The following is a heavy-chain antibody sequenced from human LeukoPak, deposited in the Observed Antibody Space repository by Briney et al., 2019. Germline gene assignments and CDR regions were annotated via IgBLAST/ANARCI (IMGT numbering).Heavy chain of an antibody. CDR3: ARAGDGYSYEIDY. Sequence: GGSLRLSCAASGFTVSSNYMSWVRQAPGKGLEWVSVIYSGGSTYYADSVKGRLTISRDNSKNTLYLQMNSLRAEDTAVYYCARAGDGYSYEIDYWGQGTLVTVSS. CDR2: IYSGGST. CDR1: GFTVSSNY. D-gene: IGHD5-18*01. J-gene: IGHJ4*02. V-gene: IGHV3-53*01.